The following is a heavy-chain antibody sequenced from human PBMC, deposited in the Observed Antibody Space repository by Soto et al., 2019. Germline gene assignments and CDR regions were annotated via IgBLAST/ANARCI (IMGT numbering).Heavy chain of an antibody. CDR1: GYTFTAYS. V-gene: IGHV1-2*02. Sequence: ASVKVSCKASGYTFTAYSMHWVRQAPGQGLEWVGWFNPNSGDTIYAQKFQGRVTLTRDTSIGTAYMELYSLTSDDTAVYYCAREASAVVSLDYWGQGTLVTVSS. CDR3: AREASAVVSLDY. D-gene: IGHD6-19*01. J-gene: IGHJ4*02. CDR2: FNPNSGDT.